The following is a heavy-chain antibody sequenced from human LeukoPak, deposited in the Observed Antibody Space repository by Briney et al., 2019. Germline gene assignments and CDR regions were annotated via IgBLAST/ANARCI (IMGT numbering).Heavy chain of an antibody. D-gene: IGHD3-3*01. V-gene: IGHV4-30-2*01. J-gene: IGHJ3*02. CDR3: ARVERFLERRGAFDI. CDR1: GGSISSGGYY. CDR2: IYHSGST. Sequence: PSETLSLTCTVSGGSISSGGYYWSWIRQPPGKGLEWIGYIYHSGSTYYNPSLKSRVTISVDRSKNQFSLKLSSVTAADTAVYYCARVERFLERRGAFDIWGQGTMVTVSS.